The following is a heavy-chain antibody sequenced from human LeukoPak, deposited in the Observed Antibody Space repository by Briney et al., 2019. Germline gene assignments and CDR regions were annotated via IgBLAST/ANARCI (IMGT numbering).Heavy chain of an antibody. D-gene: IGHD3-3*01. CDR2: IYYSGST. Sequence: SETLSLTWTVSGGSISSSSYYWGWIRQPPGKGLEWIGSIYYSGSTYYNPSLKSRVTISVDTSKNQFSLKLSSVTAADTAVYYCARPSYYDFWSGHYYMDVWGKGTTVTVSS. CDR3: ARPSYYDFWSGHYYMDV. V-gene: IGHV4-39*01. J-gene: IGHJ6*03. CDR1: GGSISSSSYY.